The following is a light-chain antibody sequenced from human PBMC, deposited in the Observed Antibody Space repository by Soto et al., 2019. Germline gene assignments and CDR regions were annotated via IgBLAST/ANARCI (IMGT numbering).Light chain of an antibody. Sequence: SSELTQPPSVSVSPGQTASIACSGDVLGDKYASWYQQKAGQPPVLVIHQDNKRPSGTPERFSGSNSGKTATLTISGTQAMDEADYYCQAWDSSTASYVFGTRTQLTVL. CDR1: VLGDKY. CDR2: QDN. V-gene: IGLV3-1*01. CDR3: QAWDSSTASYV. J-gene: IGLJ1*01.